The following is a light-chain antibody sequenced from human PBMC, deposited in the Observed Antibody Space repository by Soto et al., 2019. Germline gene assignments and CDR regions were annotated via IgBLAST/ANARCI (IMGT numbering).Light chain of an antibody. Sequence: EIVMTQSPATLSVSPGERATLSCRASQSVSSKLAWYQQKPGQAPRLLIYGASTRATGVPARFSGSGSGTEFTLTISSLQSEDFAVYYCQHYNNWPAFGQGTKVAIK. CDR2: GAS. J-gene: IGKJ1*01. V-gene: IGKV3-15*01. CDR3: QHYNNWPA. CDR1: QSVSSK.